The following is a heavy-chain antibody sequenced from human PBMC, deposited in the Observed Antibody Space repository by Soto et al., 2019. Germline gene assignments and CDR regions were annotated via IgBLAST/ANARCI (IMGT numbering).Heavy chain of an antibody. V-gene: IGHV1-69*06. CDR3: ASKAACGGDCYAFVS. CDR2: IIPLFGTA. J-gene: IGHJ4*02. CDR1: GGIFSSNT. Sequence: QVYLVQSGAEVKKPGSSVKISCKASGGIFSSNTINWVRQAAGQGLEWMGGIIPLFGTANYAEKFQGRVTITADKSTKTEYMELTSLRSEDTAVYYCASKAACGGDCYAFVSWGQGTLVTVSS. D-gene: IGHD2-21*02.